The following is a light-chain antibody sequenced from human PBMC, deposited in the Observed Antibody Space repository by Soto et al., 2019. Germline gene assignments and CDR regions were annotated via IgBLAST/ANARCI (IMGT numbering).Light chain of an antibody. Sequence: QSALTQPVSVSGSPGQPITISCTGTSSGVGSYNLVSWYQQHPGKAPKLIIYEGSKRPSGVSNRFSASKSGNAASLTISGLQAEDEAAYDCCSYAAGYTYYVVFGGGTKLTVL. CDR2: EGS. V-gene: IGLV2-23*01. CDR3: CSYAAGYTYYVV. J-gene: IGLJ2*01. CDR1: SSGVGSYNL.